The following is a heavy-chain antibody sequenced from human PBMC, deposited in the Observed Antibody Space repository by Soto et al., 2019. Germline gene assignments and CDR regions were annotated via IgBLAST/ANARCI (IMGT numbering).Heavy chain of an antibody. CDR2: ISSSGSTI. Sequence: GGSLRLSCAASGFTFSSYEMNWVRQAPGKGPEWVSYISSSGSTIYYADSVKGRFTISRDNAKNSLYLQMNSLRAEDTAVYYCARARGGYSYGYLLDYWGQGTLVTVSS. CDR1: GFTFSSYE. J-gene: IGHJ4*02. D-gene: IGHD5-18*01. V-gene: IGHV3-48*03. CDR3: ARARGGYSYGYLLDY.